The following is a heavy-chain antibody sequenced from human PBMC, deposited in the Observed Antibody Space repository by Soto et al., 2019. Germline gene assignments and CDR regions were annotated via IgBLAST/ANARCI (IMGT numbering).Heavy chain of an antibody. CDR3: ARTLDYGHMDV. Sequence: SETLSLTCTVSGASVRDQYWTWIRQPPGKRLEFIGYIFCVVRTKYNPSLESRVTISVDTSKNQFSLRLTSVAATDTAVYYCARTLDYGHMDVWGKGTTVTVSS. J-gene: IGHJ6*03. CDR2: IFCVVRT. CDR1: GASVRDQY. V-gene: IGHV4-59*02. D-gene: IGHD3-16*01.